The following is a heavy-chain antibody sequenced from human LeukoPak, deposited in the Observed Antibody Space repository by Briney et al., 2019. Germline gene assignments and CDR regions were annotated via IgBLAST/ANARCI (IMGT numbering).Heavy chain of an antibody. Sequence: ASVKVSCKASGYTFTSYDINWVRQATGQGLEWMGWMNPNSGNTGYAQKFQGRVTMTRNTSISTAYMELSSLRSEDTAVYYCAGGIAVAEVSNFDYWGQGTLVTVSS. CDR3: AGGIAVAEVSNFDY. CDR1: GYTFTSYD. CDR2: MNPNSGNT. D-gene: IGHD6-19*01. J-gene: IGHJ4*02. V-gene: IGHV1-8*01.